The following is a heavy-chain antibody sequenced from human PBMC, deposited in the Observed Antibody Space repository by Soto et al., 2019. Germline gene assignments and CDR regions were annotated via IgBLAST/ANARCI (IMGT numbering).Heavy chain of an antibody. V-gene: IGHV5-51*01. CDR1: GYSFANYW. D-gene: IGHD5-18*01. CDR2: IYPGDSET. Sequence: GESLKISCKASGYSFANYWIGWVCQKPGKGLEWMGVIYPGDSETTYSSSFEGQVIISVDRSRGTAFLEWSSLKASDTAMYYCARPGAPTDTVVYDFWGQGTQVTVSS. J-gene: IGHJ4*02. CDR3: ARPGAPTDTVVYDF.